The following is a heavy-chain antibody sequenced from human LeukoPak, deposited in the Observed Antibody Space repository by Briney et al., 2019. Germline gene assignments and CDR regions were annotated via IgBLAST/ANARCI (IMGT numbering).Heavy chain of an antibody. V-gene: IGHV4-59*01. CDR1: GGPISSYY. Sequence: SETLSLTCTVSGGPISSYYWSWIRQPPGKGLEWIGYIYYSGSTNYNPSLKSRVTISVDTSKNQFSLKLSSVTAADTAVYYCARGSTMVRGVHDYWGQGTLVTVSS. CDR2: IYYSGST. J-gene: IGHJ4*02. CDR3: ARGSTMVRGVHDY. D-gene: IGHD3-10*01.